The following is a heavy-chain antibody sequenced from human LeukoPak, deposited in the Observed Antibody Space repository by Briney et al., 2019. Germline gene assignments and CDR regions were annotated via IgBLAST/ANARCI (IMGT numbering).Heavy chain of an antibody. Sequence: ASVKVSCKASGYSFNSQGMNWVRQAPGQGLEWMGWINTDSGNPTYAQGFTGRFVFSLDTSVSTAYLQISSLKAEDTAVYYCARVGVYYDFWSGYWGQGTLVTVSS. J-gene: IGHJ4*02. CDR1: GYSFNSQG. CDR3: ARVGVYYDFWSGY. D-gene: IGHD3-3*01. CDR2: INTDSGNP. V-gene: IGHV7-4-1*02.